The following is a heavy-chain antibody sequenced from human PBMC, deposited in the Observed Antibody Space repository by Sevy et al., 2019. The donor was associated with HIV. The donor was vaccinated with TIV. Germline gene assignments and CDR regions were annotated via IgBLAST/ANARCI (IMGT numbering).Heavy chain of an antibody. CDR1: GFTFSSYS. CDR3: ARGPYYYDSSGYYSYYAFDI. CDR2: ISSSSIYI. Sequence: GGSLRLSCAASGFTFSSYSMNWVRQAPGKGLEWVSSISSSSIYIYYADSVKGTFTISRDNAKNSLYLQMNSLKAEDTAVYYCARGPYYYDSSGYYSYYAFDIWGQGTMVTVSS. J-gene: IGHJ3*02. D-gene: IGHD3-22*01. V-gene: IGHV3-21*01.